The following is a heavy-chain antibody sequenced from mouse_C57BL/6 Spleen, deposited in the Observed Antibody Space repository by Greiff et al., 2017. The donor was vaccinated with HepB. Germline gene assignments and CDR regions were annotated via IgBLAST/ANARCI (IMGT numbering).Heavy chain of an antibody. J-gene: IGHJ4*01. V-gene: IGHV6-3*01. CDR2: IRLKSDNYAT. Sequence: EVHLVESGGGLVQPGGSMKLSCVASGFTFSNYWMNWVRQSPEKGLEWVAQIRLKSDNYATHYAESVKGRFTISREDSKSSVYLQMNNLRAEDTGIYYCTGVTTTCWGQGTSVTVSS. CDR1: GFTFSNYW. CDR3: TGVTTTC. D-gene: IGHD2-12*01.